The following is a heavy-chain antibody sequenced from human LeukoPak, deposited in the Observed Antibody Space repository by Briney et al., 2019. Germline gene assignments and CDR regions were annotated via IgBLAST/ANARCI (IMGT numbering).Heavy chain of an antibody. CDR2: IGANGDST. CDR3: VSLTPHNDY. Sequence: GGSLRLSCSASGPIFSTYAMQWVRQASGEGLEYVSGIGANGDSTYYADSVKGRFIISRDNSKNTLYLQMSSLRADDTALYYCVSLTPHNDYWGQGTLVTVSS. CDR1: GPIFSTYA. D-gene: IGHD3-9*01. V-gene: IGHV3-64D*09. J-gene: IGHJ4*02.